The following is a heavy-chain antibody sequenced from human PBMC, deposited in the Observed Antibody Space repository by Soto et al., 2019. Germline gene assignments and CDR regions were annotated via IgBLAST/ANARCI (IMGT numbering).Heavy chain of an antibody. V-gene: IGHV3-23*01. J-gene: IGHJ4*02. CDR1: GFTFSRYA. CDR2: ISANGDNT. CDR3: ATTNTPDCSGGACYYFDY. Sequence: GGSLRLSCVASGFTFSRYAMNWVRQAPGKGLEWVSGISANGDNTNYADSVKGRFSISRDNSKNTVHLQMNSLRAEDTAVFYSATTNTPDCSGGACYYFDYWGQGTLVTVSS. D-gene: IGHD2-15*01.